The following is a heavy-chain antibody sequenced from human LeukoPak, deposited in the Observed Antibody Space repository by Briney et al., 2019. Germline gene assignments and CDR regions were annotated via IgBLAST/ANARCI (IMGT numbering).Heavy chain of an antibody. CDR3: ARDSGVLLWFGELGPKGHNWFDP. CDR1: GYTLTELS. J-gene: IGHJ5*02. CDR2: FDPEDGET. V-gene: IGHV1-24*01. D-gene: IGHD3-10*01. Sequence: GASVKVSCKVSGYTLTELSMHWVRQAPGKGLEWMGGFDPEDGETIYAQKFQGRVTMTEDTSTDTAYMELSSLRSDDTAVYYCARDSGVLLWFGELGPKGHNWFDPWGQGTLVTVSS.